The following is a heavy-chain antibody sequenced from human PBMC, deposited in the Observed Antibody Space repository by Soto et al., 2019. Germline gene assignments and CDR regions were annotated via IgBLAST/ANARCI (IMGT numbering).Heavy chain of an antibody. J-gene: IGHJ3*02. V-gene: IGHV3-7*05. D-gene: IGHD3-22*01. CDR2: INQDGSEK. CDR3: ARIMIVVVITEHDAFDI. Sequence: EVQLVESGGGLVQPGVSLRLSCAASEFTFSSYWMTWVCQAPGRGLEWVASINQDGSEKYYVDSVEGRFTISRDNAKNSLYLQMNYLRAEDTAVFYCARIMIVVVITEHDAFDIWGQGTMVTVSS. CDR1: EFTFSSYW.